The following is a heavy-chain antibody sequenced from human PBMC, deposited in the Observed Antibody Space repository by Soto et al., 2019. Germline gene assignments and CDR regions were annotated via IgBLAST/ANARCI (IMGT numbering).Heavy chain of an antibody. J-gene: IGHJ2*01. CDR1: GFTFSSYG. Sequence: QVQLVESGGGVVQPGRSLRLSCAASGFTFSSYGMHWVRQAPGKGLEWVAVIWYDGSNKYYADSVKGRFTISRDNSKNTLYLQMNSLRAEDTAVYYCARDLIPISGTSPFDLWGRGTLVTVSS. CDR2: IWYDGSNK. CDR3: ARDLIPISGTSPFDL. V-gene: IGHV3-33*01. D-gene: IGHD2-2*01.